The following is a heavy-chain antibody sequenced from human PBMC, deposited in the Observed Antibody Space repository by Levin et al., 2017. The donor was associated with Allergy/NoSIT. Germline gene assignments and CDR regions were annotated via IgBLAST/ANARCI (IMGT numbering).Heavy chain of an antibody. CDR2: ISAYNGNT. V-gene: IGHV1-18*01. Sequence: VASVKVSCKASGYTFTSYGISWVRQAPGQGLEWMGWISAYNGNTNYAQKLQGRVTMTTDTSTSTAYMELRSLRSDDTAVYYCAREEVGDGGIYYGMDVWGQGTTVTVSS. CDR3: AREEVGDGGIYYGMDV. CDR1: GYTFTSYG. D-gene: IGHD3-10*01. J-gene: IGHJ6*02.